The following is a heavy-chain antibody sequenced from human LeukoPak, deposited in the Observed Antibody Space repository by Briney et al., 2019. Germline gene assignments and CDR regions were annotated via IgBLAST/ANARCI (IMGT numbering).Heavy chain of an antibody. J-gene: IGHJ5*02. Sequence: GASVKVSCKASGYTFTSYGISWVRQAPGQGLEWMGWISAYNGNTNYAQKLQGRVTMTTDTSTSTAYMELRSLRSDDTAVYYCASTFVYRGAQNWFDPWGQGTLVTVSS. CDR2: ISAYNGNT. CDR1: GYTFTSYG. CDR3: ASTFVYRGAQNWFDP. D-gene: IGHD5-18*01. V-gene: IGHV1-18*01.